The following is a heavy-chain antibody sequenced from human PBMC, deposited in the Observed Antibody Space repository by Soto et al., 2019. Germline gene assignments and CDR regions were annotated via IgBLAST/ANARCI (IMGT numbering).Heavy chain of an antibody. D-gene: IGHD6-13*01. V-gene: IGHV4-39*01. CDR3: ARHGAAAGWGIDY. J-gene: IGHJ4*02. Sequence: PSETLSLTCTVSGGSISSSSYYWGWIRQPPGKGLEWIGSIYYIGSTYYNPSLKSRVTLSVDTSKNQFSLKLSSVTAADTAVYYCARHGAAAGWGIDYWGQGTLVTVSS. CDR1: GGSISSSSYY. CDR2: IYYIGST.